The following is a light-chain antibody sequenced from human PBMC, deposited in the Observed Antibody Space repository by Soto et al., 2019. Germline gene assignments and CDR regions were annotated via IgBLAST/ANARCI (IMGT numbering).Light chain of an antibody. CDR3: SSYAGINNLL. J-gene: IGLJ2*01. Sequence: QSVLTQPPSASGSPGQSVTISCTGTSSDIGRYYHVSWYQQHPGKAPKLMIYEVSRRPSGVPDRFSGSKSGNTASLTVSGLQAEDEADYYCSSYAGINNLLFGGGTKLTVL. CDR2: EVS. V-gene: IGLV2-8*01. CDR1: SSDIGRYYH.